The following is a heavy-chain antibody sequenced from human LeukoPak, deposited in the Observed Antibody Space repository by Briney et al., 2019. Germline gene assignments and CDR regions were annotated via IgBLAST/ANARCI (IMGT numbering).Heavy chain of an antibody. Sequence: PSETLSVTCAVYGGSFSGYYWSWIRQPPGKGLEWIGEINHSGSTNYNPSLKSRVTISVDTSKNQFSLKLSSVTAADTAVYYCARGHWGILTGYYNYWGQGTLVTVSS. CDR2: INHSGST. CDR3: ARGHWGILTGYYNY. V-gene: IGHV4-34*01. D-gene: IGHD3-9*01. J-gene: IGHJ4*02. CDR1: GGSFSGYY.